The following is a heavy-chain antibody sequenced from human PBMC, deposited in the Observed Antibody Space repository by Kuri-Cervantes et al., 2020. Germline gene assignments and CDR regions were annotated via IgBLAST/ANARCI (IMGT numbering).Heavy chain of an antibody. CDR1: GGSISSSSFY. CDR2: IYNSGST. Sequence: SETLSLTCTVSGGSISSSSFYWGWIRQSPGKGLEWIGSIYNSGSTSYNPSLESRVTISVDTSKNQFSLRLSSVTAADTAVYYCARHIYDFYTYSSTHFDYWGQGTLVTVSS. J-gene: IGHJ4*02. CDR3: ARHIYDFYTYSSTHFDY. D-gene: IGHD3-10*01. V-gene: IGHV4-39*01.